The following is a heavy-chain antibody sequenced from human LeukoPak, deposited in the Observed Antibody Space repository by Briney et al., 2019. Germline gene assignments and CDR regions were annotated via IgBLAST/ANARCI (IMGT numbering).Heavy chain of an antibody. V-gene: IGHV1-2*02. CDR3: ARITAAGSNDAFDY. CDR1: GYTFTGYY. J-gene: IGHJ4*02. Sequence: ASVKVSCKASGYTFTGYYMHCVRQAPGQGLEWMGWINPNSGGTNYAQKFQGRVTMTRDTSISTAYMELSRLRSDDTAVYYCARITAAGSNDAFDYWGQGTLVTVSS. D-gene: IGHD6-13*01. CDR2: INPNSGGT.